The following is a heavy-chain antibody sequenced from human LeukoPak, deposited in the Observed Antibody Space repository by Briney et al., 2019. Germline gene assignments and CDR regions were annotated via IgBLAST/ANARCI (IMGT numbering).Heavy chain of an antibody. CDR2: IYSGGST. J-gene: IGHJ6*04. CDR1: GFTVSSNY. CDR3: AVPQSYDIWYGMDV. D-gene: IGHD3-9*01. Sequence: PGGSLRLSCAASGFTVSSNYMNWVRQAPGKGLEWVSVIYSGGSTYYADSVKGRFTISRDNSKNTLLLQVNSLRAEDTAVYYCAVPQSYDIWYGMDVWGKGTTVTVSS. V-gene: IGHV3-53*01.